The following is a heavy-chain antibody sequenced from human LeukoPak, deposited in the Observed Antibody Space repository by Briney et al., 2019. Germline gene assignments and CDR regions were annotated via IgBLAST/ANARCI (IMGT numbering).Heavy chain of an antibody. V-gene: IGHV4-61*02. CDR2: IYTSGST. CDR1: GGSISSGSYY. CDR3: AREVYYDSSGYLPGYYYYYMDV. D-gene: IGHD3-22*01. J-gene: IGHJ6*03. Sequence: PSETLSLTCTVSGGSISSGSYYWSWIRQPAGKGLEWIGRIYTSGSTNYNPSLKSRVTTSVDTSKNQFSLKLSSVTAADTAVYYCAREVYYDSSGYLPGYYYYYMDVWGKGTTVTVSS.